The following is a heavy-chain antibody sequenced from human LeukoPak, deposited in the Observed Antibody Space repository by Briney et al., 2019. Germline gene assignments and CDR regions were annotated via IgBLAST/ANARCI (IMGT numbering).Heavy chain of an antibody. CDR2: IYPRDGST. V-gene: IGHV1-46*01. CDR3: ARDQEGFDY. J-gene: IGHJ4*02. CDR1: GYTFTSNY. Sequence: ASVKVSCKASGYTFTSNYIHWVRQAPGQGLEWMGMIYPRDGSTSYAQKLQGRVTVTRDTSTSTVHMVLSGLRSEDTAVYYCARDQEGFDYWGQGTLVTVSS.